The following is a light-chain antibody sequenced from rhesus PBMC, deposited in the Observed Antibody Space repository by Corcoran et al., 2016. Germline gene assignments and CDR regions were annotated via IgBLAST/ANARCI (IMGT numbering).Light chain of an antibody. CDR1: ENVKNY. V-gene: IGKV1-74*01. CDR2: KAS. J-gene: IGKJ3*01. CDR3: QHGYGTPFT. Sequence: DIQMTQSPSSLSASVGDRVTITCRATENVKNYLNWYQQQPGKAPKLLIYKASTLQSGVPSRFSGSGSGTDYTFTISSLQPEDVATYYCQHGYGTPFTFGPGTKLDIK.